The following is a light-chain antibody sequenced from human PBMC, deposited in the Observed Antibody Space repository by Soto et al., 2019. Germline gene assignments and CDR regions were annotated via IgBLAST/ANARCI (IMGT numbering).Light chain of an antibody. V-gene: IGKV3-11*01. CDR1: QTVDTY. J-gene: IGKJ3*01. CDR3: QQSRNWVS. Sequence: LTQAPDIVSLSPGERATLSCTASQTVDTYIAWYQQRPGQSPRLLSLDTSHRASGVPARFRGSVSGTDFTLTITSLEPEDFAVYFCQQSRNWVSFGPGTRV. CDR2: DTS.